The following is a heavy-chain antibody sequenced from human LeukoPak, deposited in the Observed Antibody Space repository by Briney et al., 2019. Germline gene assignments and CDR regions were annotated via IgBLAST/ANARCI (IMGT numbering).Heavy chain of an antibody. J-gene: IGHJ4*02. Sequence: GGSLRLSCAASGFTFSSYAMSWVRQAPGTGLEWVSGISGSGGDTYYADSVRGRFTISRDNSKNTLYPQMNSLRAEDTAVYYCAKDRSCTNNICHGDFDYWGQGTLVTVSS. CDR2: ISGSGGDT. CDR1: GFTFSSYA. V-gene: IGHV3-23*01. CDR3: AKDRSCTNNICHGDFDY. D-gene: IGHD2-8*01.